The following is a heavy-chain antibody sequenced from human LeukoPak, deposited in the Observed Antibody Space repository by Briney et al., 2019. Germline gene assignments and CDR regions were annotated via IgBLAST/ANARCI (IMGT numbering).Heavy chain of an antibody. D-gene: IGHD2-2*01. V-gene: IGHV3-30*02. J-gene: IGHJ2*01. CDR1: GFTFSSYG. CDR3: AKDACSSTSCYPAWYFDL. Sequence: GGSLRLSCAASGFTFSSYGMHWVRQAPGKGLEWVAFIRYDGSNKYYADSVKGRFTISRDNSKNTLYLQMNSLRAEDTAVYYCAKDACSSTSCYPAWYFDLWGRGTLVTVSS. CDR2: IRYDGSNK.